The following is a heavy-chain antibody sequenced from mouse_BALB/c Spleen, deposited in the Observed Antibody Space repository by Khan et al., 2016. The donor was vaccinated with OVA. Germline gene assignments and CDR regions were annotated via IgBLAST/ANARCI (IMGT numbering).Heavy chain of an antibody. J-gene: IGHJ3*01. CDR2: INPSNGVS. CDR1: GYTFTSYY. CDR3: ARSGYGNPFAY. V-gene: IGHV1S81*02. D-gene: IGHD2-1*01. Sequence: QVQLQQPGAELGKPGASVKISCKASGYTFTSYYLYWVKQRPGQGLEWIGGINPSNGVSHFNEKFKSKATLTVDKSSSTAYMQLNSLTSEDSAVYYWARSGYGNPFAYWGQGTLVTVST.